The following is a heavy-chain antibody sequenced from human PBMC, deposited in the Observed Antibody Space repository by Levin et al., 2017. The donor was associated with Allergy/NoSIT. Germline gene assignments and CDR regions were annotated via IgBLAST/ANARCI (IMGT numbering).Heavy chain of an antibody. D-gene: IGHD5-18*01. V-gene: IGHV2-5*02. CDR2: IYWDDDK. CDR1: GFSLTTSGVG. J-gene: IGHJ5*02. CDR3: AHSPRYNYGYGNVDT. Sequence: SGPTLVKPTQTLTLTCTFSGFSLTTSGVGVGWIRQPPGKALEWLALIYWDDDKRYSPSLKSRLTITKDTSTNQVVLTMTNLDPVDTGTYVCAHSPRYNYGYGNVDTWGQGTLVTGSS.